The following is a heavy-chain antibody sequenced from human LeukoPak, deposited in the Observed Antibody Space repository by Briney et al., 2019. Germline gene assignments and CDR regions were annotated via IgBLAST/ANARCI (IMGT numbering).Heavy chain of an antibody. V-gene: IGHV3-48*02. CDR1: GFTFSGYS. CDR3: ARDTFYYFDY. Sequence: GGSLRLSCAASGFTFSGYSMTWVRQAPGKGLEWVSYISSTSSTIYYADSVKGRFTISRDNAKKSLYLQMHSLRDEDTAVYYCARDTFYYFDYWGQGTLVTVSS. CDR2: ISSTSSTI. J-gene: IGHJ4*02.